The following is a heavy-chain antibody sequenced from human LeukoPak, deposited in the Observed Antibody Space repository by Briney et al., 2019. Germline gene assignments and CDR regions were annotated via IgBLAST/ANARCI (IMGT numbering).Heavy chain of an antibody. J-gene: IGHJ5*02. CDR3: AKGQTNWNDPYNWFDP. V-gene: IGHV3-23*01. D-gene: IGHD1-1*01. Sequence: GGSLRLSCAASGFTFSNYAMSWVRQAPGKGLKWVSAIIGSGGSTYYADSVKGRFTISRDNSKNTLYLQMNSLRAEDTALYYCAKGQTNWNDPYNWFDPWGQGTLVTVSS. CDR2: IIGSGGST. CDR1: GFTFSNYA.